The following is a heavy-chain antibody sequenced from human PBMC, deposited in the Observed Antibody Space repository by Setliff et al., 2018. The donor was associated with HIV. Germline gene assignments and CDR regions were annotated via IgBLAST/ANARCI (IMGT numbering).Heavy chain of an antibody. CDR1: GGSISSSSYY. J-gene: IGHJ4*02. Sequence: PSETLSLTCTVSGGSISSSSYYWAWVRQPPGKGLEWIGGVYYSGTTYISPSLKSRLTISIDRSTNQFSLRLNSMTAADMAMYYCARSSRGYYNPLFDYWGQGTLVTVSS. CDR2: VYYSGTT. V-gene: IGHV4-39*01. CDR3: ARSSRGYYNPLFDY. D-gene: IGHD3-22*01.